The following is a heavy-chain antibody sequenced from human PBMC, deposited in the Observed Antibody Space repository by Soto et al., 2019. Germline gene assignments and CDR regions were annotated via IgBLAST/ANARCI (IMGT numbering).Heavy chain of an antibody. Sequence: SQTLSLTCVISGDSVSSNTAAWNWIRQSPSGGLEWLGRTYYRSKWYNDYAVSVKSRITINPDTSKNQFSLQLNSVTPEDTAVYYCARIRYSSGWYLDQVRRFTFDPWGQGTLVTVSS. CDR1: GDSVSSNTAA. J-gene: IGHJ5*02. CDR2: TYYRSKWYN. D-gene: IGHD6-19*01. CDR3: ARIRYSSGWYLDQVRRFTFDP. V-gene: IGHV6-1*01.